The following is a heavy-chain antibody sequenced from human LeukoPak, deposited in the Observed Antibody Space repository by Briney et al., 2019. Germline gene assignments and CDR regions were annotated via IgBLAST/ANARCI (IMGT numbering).Heavy chain of an antibody. CDR2: ISYDGSNI. CDR1: GFTFSSYA. Sequence: PGGSLRLSCAASGFTFSSYAMHWVRQAPGKGLEWVAVISYDGSNIYYADSVKGRFTISRDNSKNTLYLQMNSLRAEDTAVYYCARPRGAGSSSWYDFDYWGQGTLVTVSS. CDR3: ARPRGAGSSSWYDFDY. V-gene: IGHV3-30-3*01. J-gene: IGHJ4*02. D-gene: IGHD6-13*01.